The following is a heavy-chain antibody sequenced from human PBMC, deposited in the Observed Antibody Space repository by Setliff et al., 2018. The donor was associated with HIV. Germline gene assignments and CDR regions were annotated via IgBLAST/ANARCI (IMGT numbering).Heavy chain of an antibody. D-gene: IGHD5-18*01. CDR3: ARTRGYTYGYIDS. V-gene: IGHV4-39*06. CDR1: GGSISSGYYY. J-gene: IGHJ4*02. Sequence: SETLSLTCSVSGGSISSGYYYWTWFRQPPGQGLEWIGYIYYSGSTSYNPSLKSRVTISVDTSKNQFPLKLNSVTAADTAVYYCARTRGYTYGYIDSWAQGTLVTVSS. CDR2: IYYSGST.